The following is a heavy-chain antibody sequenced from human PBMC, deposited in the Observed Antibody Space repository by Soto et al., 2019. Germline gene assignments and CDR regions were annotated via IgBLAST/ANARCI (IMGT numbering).Heavy chain of an antibody. Sequence: QVQLVQSGADVKKPGSSVKVSCKTFGGTFSTFTINWVRQAPGQGLVWMGSIIPFLNISNNARNFLGRRTLAADESTSTACMVLQSLFPDDTGIYFCATLVAQNGPWGQGTLVTVSS. V-gene: IGHV1-69*09. D-gene: IGHD3-3*02. CDR2: IIPFLNIS. J-gene: IGHJ5*01. CDR1: GGTFSTFT. CDR3: ATLVAQNGP.